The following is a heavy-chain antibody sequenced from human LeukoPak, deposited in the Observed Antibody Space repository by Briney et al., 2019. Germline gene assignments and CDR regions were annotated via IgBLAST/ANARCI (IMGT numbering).Heavy chain of an antibody. Sequence: PGGSLRLSCAASGFTFSDYSMNWVRQAPGKGLEWVAVISYDGSNKYYADSVKGRFTISRDNSKNTLYLQMNSLRAEDTAVYYCAKVEDGPNYYGRLDYYYYGMDVWGPGTTVTVSS. CDR3: AKVEDGPNYYGRLDYYYYGMDV. CDR2: ISYDGSNK. CDR1: GFTFSDYS. D-gene: IGHD3-10*01. J-gene: IGHJ6*02. V-gene: IGHV3-30*18.